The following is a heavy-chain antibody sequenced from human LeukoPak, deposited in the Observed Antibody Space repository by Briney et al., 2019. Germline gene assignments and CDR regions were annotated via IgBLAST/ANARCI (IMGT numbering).Heavy chain of an antibody. D-gene: IGHD1-26*01. V-gene: IGHV3-7*01. J-gene: IGHJ4*02. CDR1: GFTFSRYW. CDR2: IKEDGSAK. CDR3: ARVGVGATSDY. Sequence: GGSLRLSCAVSGFTFSRYWMTWVRQAPGKGLEWVANIKEDGSAKYYVDSLKGRFTISRDNARNSLYLQMNGLRADDTAMYYCARVGVGATSDYWGQGTLVTVSS.